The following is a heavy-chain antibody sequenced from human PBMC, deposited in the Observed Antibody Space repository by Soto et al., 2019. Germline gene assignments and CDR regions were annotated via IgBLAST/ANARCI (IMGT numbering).Heavy chain of an antibody. CDR1: GFTFNTYV. CDR2: IPHVGSSK. Sequence: QVQLVEWGGGVVQPGGPLRFSGAAPGFTFNTYVIPWFRQAQGKGLEWVVAIPHVGSSKHYTNSLKDRFTISGDNSKNTLDLQMNSLKSEDTAVYYCAGEDVSSGYAETFQHCGEGTLVTVCS. D-gene: IGHD3-22*01. CDR3: AGEDVSSGYAETFQH. J-gene: IGHJ1*01. V-gene: IGHV3-30-3*01.